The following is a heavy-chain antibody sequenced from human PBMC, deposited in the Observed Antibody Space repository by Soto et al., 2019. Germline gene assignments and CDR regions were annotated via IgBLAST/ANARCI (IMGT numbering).Heavy chain of an antibody. J-gene: IGHJ6*02. D-gene: IGHD1-26*01. CDR3: ARDGREASGMDV. Sequence: TSETLSLTCTVSGGSISSHYWSWVRQAPGKGLEWIGHIYYRGSTNYNPSLRSRSTISVDTSKNQFSLKLNSVNTADTAVYYCARDGREASGMDVWGQGTKVTVSS. CDR1: GGSISSHY. CDR2: IYYRGST. V-gene: IGHV4-59*11.